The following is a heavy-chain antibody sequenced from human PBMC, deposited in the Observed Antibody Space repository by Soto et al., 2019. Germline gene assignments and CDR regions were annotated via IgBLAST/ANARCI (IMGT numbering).Heavy chain of an antibody. D-gene: IGHD2-15*01. CDR2: ISSDGAST. CDR1: GFSFSGYY. CDR3: AKHPASIRTVDY. V-gene: IGHV3-23*01. Sequence: GGSLRLSCAASGFSFSGYYMCWVRQPPGKGLEWVSGISSDGASTYYADSVKGRFTISRDNSKNTLYLQMNSLRADDTAVYYCAKHPASIRTVDYWGQGTLVTVSS. J-gene: IGHJ4*02.